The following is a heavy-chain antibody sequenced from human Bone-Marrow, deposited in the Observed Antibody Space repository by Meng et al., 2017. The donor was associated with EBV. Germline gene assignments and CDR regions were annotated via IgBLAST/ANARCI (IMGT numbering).Heavy chain of an antibody. CDR3: AKEMAAAGH. J-gene: IGHJ4*02. V-gene: IGHV3-23*01. CDR2: ITGSGEST. D-gene: IGHD6-13*01. CDR1: GFIFRGYV. Sequence: LGGGGGLVWTAGAVSVSFAAPGFIFRGYVMSWVWQGPGKGLVCVAAITGSGESTYNIGSVKVRFTIYRDNCKNTLYQQMDCLRAKDTAVYNCAKEMAAAGHWGQGTLVTVSS.